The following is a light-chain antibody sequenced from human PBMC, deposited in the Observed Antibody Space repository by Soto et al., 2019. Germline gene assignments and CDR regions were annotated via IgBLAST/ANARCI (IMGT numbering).Light chain of an antibody. V-gene: IGLV1-44*01. CDR3: ATWDYSLGGL. CDR2: DNT. CDR1: SSDIGSST. J-gene: IGLJ2*01. Sequence: QSVLTQPPSASGTPGQRVTISCSGGSSDIGSSTVNWYQQLPGSAPKLLIYDNTHRPSGVPDRFSGSTSGTSASLAISGLQSEDEADYYCATWDYSLGGLFGGGTKLTVL.